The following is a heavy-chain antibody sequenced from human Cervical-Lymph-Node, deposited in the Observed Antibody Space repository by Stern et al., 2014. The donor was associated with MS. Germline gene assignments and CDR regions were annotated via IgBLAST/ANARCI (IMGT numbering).Heavy chain of an antibody. D-gene: IGHD2-2*01. CDR3: ARTVPPHGNGMDF. J-gene: IGHJ6*02. Sequence: VQLVQSGSELKKPGASGKVSCKPSGYTFTSNQIVWVRQAPGQGLEWMGWINTNTGNPTYAQAFTGRFVFSLDTSVSTAYLQISSLEAADTAIYYCARTVPPHGNGMDFWGQGTTVAVSS. CDR2: INTNTGNP. V-gene: IGHV7-4-1*02. CDR1: GYTFTSNQ.